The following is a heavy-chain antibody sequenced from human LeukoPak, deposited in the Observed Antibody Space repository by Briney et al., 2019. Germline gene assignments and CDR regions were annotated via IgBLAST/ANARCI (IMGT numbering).Heavy chain of an antibody. Sequence: SETLSLTCTVSGGSFSTYYWSWIRQPPGKRLEWIGYIYTTGSTNYTPSLESRVTISVDTSKKQFSLKLRSVTAADTAVYYCARLRRLRDGYNAFDIWGQGRMVTVSS. D-gene: IGHD5-24*01. V-gene: IGHV4-4*08. CDR2: IYTTGST. J-gene: IGHJ3*02. CDR3: ARLRRLRDGYNAFDI. CDR1: GGSFSTYY.